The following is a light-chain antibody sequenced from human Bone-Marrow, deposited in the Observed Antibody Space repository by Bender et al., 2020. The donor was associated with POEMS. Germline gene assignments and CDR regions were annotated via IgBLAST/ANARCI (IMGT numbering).Light chain of an antibody. V-gene: IGLV1-44*01. CDR1: SSNIGAHA. Sequence: QSVLTQPPSASGTPGQRVTISCSGGSSNIGAHAVNWYQHLPGPAPKLLICSSHRRPSEVPDRFSVSRSGTSASLAISGLQSEDEADYYCAVWDDSLNGWVFGGGTKLTVL. CDR2: SSH. J-gene: IGLJ3*02. CDR3: AVWDDSLNGWV.